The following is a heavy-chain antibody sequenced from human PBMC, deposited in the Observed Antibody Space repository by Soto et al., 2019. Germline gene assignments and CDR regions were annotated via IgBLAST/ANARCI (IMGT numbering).Heavy chain of an antibody. CDR3: ARDFTVVVPAAMVWFDP. J-gene: IGHJ5*02. D-gene: IGHD2-2*01. Sequence: ASVKVSCKASGYTFTSYGISWVRQAPGQGLEWMGWISAYNGNTSYAQKLQGRVTMTTDTSTSTAYMELRSLRSDDTAVYYCARDFTVVVPAAMVWFDPWGQGTLVTVSS. CDR2: ISAYNGNT. V-gene: IGHV1-18*04. CDR1: GYTFTSYG.